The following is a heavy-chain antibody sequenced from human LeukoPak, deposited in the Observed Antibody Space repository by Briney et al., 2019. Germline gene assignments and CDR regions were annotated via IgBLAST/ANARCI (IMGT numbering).Heavy chain of an antibody. D-gene: IGHD6-6*01. CDR2: IYYSGST. V-gene: IGHV4-59*01. CDR3: ARWVQLGFDY. Sequence: SETLSLTCTVSGGSISSYYWSWIRQPPGKGLEWIGYIYYSGSTNYNPSLKSRVTISVDTSKNQFSLKLSSVTAADTAVYYCARWVQLGFDYWGQGTLVTVSS. CDR1: GGSISSYY. J-gene: IGHJ4*02.